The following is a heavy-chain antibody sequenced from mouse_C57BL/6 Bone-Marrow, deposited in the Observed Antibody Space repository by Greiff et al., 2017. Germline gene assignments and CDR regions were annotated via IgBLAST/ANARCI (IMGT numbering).Heavy chain of an antibody. Sequence: EVKLMESGGGLVQPGGSLKLSCAASGFTFSDYYMYWVRQTPEKRLEWVAYISNGGGSTYYPDTVKGRFTISRDNAKNTLYLQMSRLKSEDTAMYYCRAQAMFYAMDYWGQGTSVTVSS. CDR3: RAQAMFYAMDY. J-gene: IGHJ4*01. CDR2: ISNGGGST. D-gene: IGHD3-2*02. V-gene: IGHV5-12*01. CDR1: GFTFSDYY.